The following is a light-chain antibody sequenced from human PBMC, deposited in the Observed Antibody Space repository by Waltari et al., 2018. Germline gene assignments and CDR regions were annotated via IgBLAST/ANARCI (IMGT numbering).Light chain of an antibody. V-gene: IGLV1-44*01. CDR3: ATWDDSLNGLV. CDR1: SSNIGTNA. J-gene: IGLJ2*01. Sequence: QSVLTQPPSASETPGQRVTISCSGGSSNIGTNAVSWYQQFPGTAPKLLIYSNNRRPSGVPDRFSVSKSGTSASLAISGLQSQDESDYYCATWDDSLNGLVFGGGTKLTVL. CDR2: SNN.